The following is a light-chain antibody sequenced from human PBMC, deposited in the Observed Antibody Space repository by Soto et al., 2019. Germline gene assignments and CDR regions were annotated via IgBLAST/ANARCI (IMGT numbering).Light chain of an antibody. CDR3: SSYATSSTLVV. V-gene: IGLV2-14*03. CDR2: DVS. CDR1: SSDVGGYNY. Sequence: QSALTQPASVSGSPGQSITISCTGTSSDVGGYNYVSWYQHHPGKAPKLMIYDVSNRPSGVSNRFSGSKSDNTASLTISGLQAEDEADYYCSSYATSSTLVVFGGGTQLTVL. J-gene: IGLJ2*01.